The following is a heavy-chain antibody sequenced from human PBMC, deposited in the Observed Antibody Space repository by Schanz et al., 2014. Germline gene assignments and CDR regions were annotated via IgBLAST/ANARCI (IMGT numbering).Heavy chain of an antibody. CDR2: IYPLSGAT. CDR1: GYTFTGYY. CDR3: ARRGPNCSNNACYHGWFDP. V-gene: IGHV1-2*02. Sequence: QVLLVQSGAEVKQPGASVKVSCKASGYTFTGYYIHWVRQAPGQGFEWMGWIYPLSGATDYAPTFQGRVSMTRDTSISTAYMEVTRLVSSDTAVYYCARRGPNCSNNACYHGWFDPWGQGTLVTVSS. D-gene: IGHD4-4*01. J-gene: IGHJ5*02.